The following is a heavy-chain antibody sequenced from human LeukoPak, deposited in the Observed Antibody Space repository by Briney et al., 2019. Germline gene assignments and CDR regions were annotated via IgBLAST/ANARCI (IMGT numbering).Heavy chain of an antibody. V-gene: IGHV3-23*01. CDR3: GEDGGHYSSGPEFDP. CDR2: ISGGGERT. CDR1: GIVFSNTA. J-gene: IGHJ5*02. D-gene: IGHD3-22*01. Sequence: GGSLRLSCAASGIVFSNTAMNWARQSPGRGLEWVSAISGGGERTFYADSVKGRFTISRDNSKNMVYLQMNSLRADDTAIYYCGEDGGHYSSGPEFDPRGQGALVTVSS.